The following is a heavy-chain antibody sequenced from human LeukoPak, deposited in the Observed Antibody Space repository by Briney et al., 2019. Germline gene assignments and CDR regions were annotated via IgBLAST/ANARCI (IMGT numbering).Heavy chain of an antibody. D-gene: IGHD2-2*01. CDR1: GGSISSSSYY. CDR2: IYYSGST. Sequence: PSETLSLTCTVSGGSISSSSYYWGWIRQPPGKGLEWSGSIYYSGSTYYNPSLKSRVTISVDTSKNQFSLKLNSVTAADTAVYYCARGKGYCTSTSCGYCSGGCCYAIYYYYYMDVWGKGTTVTVSS. V-gene: IGHV4-39*07. J-gene: IGHJ6*03. CDR3: ARGKGYCTSTSCGYCSGGCCYAIYYYYYMDV.